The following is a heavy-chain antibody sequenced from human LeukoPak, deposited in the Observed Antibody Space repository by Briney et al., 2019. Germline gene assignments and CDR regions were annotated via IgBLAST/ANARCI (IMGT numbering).Heavy chain of an antibody. V-gene: IGHV3-7*02. CDR1: GFSFRDSW. D-gene: IGHD6-19*01. J-gene: IGHJ4*02. CDR2: IKPDGSEI. Sequence: PGGSLRLSCAASGFSFRDSWMDWVRQAPGKGLEWVANIKPDGSEIYYVDAVKGRFTISRDTAKNPLNLQMNSLRADDTGVYYCTRSLDYWGPGTLVTVSS. CDR3: TRSLDY.